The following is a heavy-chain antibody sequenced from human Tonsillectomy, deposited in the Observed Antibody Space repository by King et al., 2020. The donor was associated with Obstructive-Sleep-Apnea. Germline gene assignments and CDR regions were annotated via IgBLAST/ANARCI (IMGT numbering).Heavy chain of an antibody. Sequence: QLVQSGGGVFQPGRALRLSCAASEFTFSDYTMHWVRQAPGKGPEVVAGISYDGNTEYYADSVKGRFTISRDNSKNTLYLQMNTLRAEDTALYYCAREIRSRNSYWGQGTLVTVSS. D-gene: IGHD3-3*02. V-gene: IGHV3-30*04. CDR2: ISYDGNTE. CDR3: AREIRSRNSY. J-gene: IGHJ4*02. CDR1: EFTFSDYT.